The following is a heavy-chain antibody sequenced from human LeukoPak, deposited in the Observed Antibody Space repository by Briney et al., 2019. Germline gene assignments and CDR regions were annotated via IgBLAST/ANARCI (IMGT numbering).Heavy chain of an antibody. Sequence: GGSLRLSCVVSGFTFNSYAMNWVRQAPGKGLEWVSAVSGSGSSTYYADSVKGRFTISRDNSKNTLSLQMNSLTAEDTAVYYCVREDTPATANYWGQGTLVTISS. CDR1: GFTFNSYA. V-gene: IGHV3-23*01. CDR3: VREDTPATANY. J-gene: IGHJ4*02. CDR2: VSGSGSST. D-gene: IGHD2-21*02.